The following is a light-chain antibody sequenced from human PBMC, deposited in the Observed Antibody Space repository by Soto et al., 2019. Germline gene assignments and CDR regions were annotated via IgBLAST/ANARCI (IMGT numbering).Light chain of an antibody. CDR2: DAS. CDR1: PSGSRAY. V-gene: IGKV3-20*01. Sequence: EIVLAHSPGTLSFSLLSIATLSLSSSPSGSRAYLAWYQQKPGQAPRLLIYDASNRATGFPDRFSGSGSGTDFTLTISRLEPEDFAVYYCQKYGTSPPKFGQGTKVDIK. CDR3: QKYGTSPPK. J-gene: IGKJ1*01.